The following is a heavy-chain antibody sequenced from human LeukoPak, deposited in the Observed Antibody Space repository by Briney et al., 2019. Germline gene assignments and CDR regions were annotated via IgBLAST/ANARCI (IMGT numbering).Heavy chain of an antibody. J-gene: IGHJ4*02. D-gene: IGHD2-8*01. CDR3: AKDNCTNGVWFDYSDY. CDR1: GFTFSSYA. CDR2: VSGSGGST. V-gene: IGHV3-23*01. Sequence: GGSLRLSCAASGFTFSSYAMSWVRQAPGKGLEWVSAVSGSGGSTYYADSVKGRFTISRDNSKNTLYLQMNSLRADDTAVFYCAKDNCTNGVWFDYSDYWGQGTLVTVSS.